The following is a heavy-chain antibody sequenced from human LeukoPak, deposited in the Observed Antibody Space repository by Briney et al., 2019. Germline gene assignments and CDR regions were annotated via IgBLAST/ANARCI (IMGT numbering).Heavy chain of an antibody. J-gene: IGHJ5*02. CDR1: GYTFTGYY. Sequence: ASVKVSCKASGYTFTGYYMHWVRQAPGQGLEWMGWINPNSGGTNYAQKFQGRVTMTRDTSISTAYMELSSLRSEDTAVYYCAREQEGWIQLWPSDFDPWGQGTLVTVSS. CDR2: INPNSGGT. CDR3: AREQEGWIQLWPSDFDP. D-gene: IGHD5-18*01. V-gene: IGHV1-2*02.